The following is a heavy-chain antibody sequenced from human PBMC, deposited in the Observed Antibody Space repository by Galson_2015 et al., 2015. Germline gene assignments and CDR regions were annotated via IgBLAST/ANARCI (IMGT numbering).Heavy chain of an antibody. V-gene: IGHV3-30*03. Sequence: SLRLSCAASGFTFSSYGMHWVRQAPGKGLEWVAVISYDGSNKYYADSVKGRFTISRDNSKNTLYLQMNSLRAEDTAVYYCARDIVTRGGSWYSYYYYYGMDVWGQGTTVSVSS. CDR1: GFTFSSYG. D-gene: IGHD6-13*01. CDR2: ISYDGSNK. J-gene: IGHJ6*02. CDR3: ARDIVTRGGSWYSYYYYYGMDV.